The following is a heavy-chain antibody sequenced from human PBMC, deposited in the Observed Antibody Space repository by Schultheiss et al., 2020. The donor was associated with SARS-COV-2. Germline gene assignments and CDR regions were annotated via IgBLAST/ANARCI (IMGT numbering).Heavy chain of an antibody. D-gene: IGHD6-6*01. CDR1: GYTFTSYD. CDR3: SSGGGSSGLDY. V-gene: IGHV1-8*01. J-gene: IGHJ4*02. Sequence: ASVKVSCKASGYTFTSYDINWVRQATGQGLEWMGWMNPNSGNTGYAQKFQGRVTMTTDTSTSTAYMELRSLRSDDTAVYYCSSGGGSSGLDYWGQGTLVTVSS. CDR2: MNPNSGNT.